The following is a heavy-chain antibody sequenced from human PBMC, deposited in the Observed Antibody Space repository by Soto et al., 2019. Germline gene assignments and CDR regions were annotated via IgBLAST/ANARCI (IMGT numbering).Heavy chain of an antibody. CDR3: ARVVLGVAVPAAMGDCFAP. CDR2: ISAYNGNT. V-gene: IGHV1-18*01. D-gene: IGHD2-2*01. J-gene: IGHJ5*02. CDR1: GYTFTSYG. Sequence: QVQLVQSGAEVKKPGASVKVSCKASGYTFTSYGISWVRQAPGQGLEWMGWISAYNGNTNYAQKLQGRVTMTTDTPRSTAYMELGSLRSDDTAVFYCARVVLGVAVPAAMGDCFAPGGKGPRVTVSS.